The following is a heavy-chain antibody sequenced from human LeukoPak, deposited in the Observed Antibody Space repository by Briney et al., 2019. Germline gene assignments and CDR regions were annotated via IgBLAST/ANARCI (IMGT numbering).Heavy chain of an antibody. CDR2: ISWNSGSI. CDR3: AKDMGLGMATIVLSY. CDR1: GFTFDDYA. J-gene: IGHJ4*02. V-gene: IGHV3-9*01. Sequence: SLRLSFAASGFTFDDYAMHRVRQAPGKGLEWVSGISWNSGSIGYADSVKGRFTISRDNAKNSLYLQMNSLRAEDTALYYCAKDMGLGMATIVLSYWGQGTLVTVSS. D-gene: IGHD5-24*01.